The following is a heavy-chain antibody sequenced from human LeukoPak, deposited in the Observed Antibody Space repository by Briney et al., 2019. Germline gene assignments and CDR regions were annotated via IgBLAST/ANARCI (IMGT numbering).Heavy chain of an antibody. V-gene: IGHV3-15*01. D-gene: IGHD4-17*01. CDR3: TTVGTTVTTWQVDFYSYSMDV. CDR2: IKSKADGGTT. J-gene: IGHJ6*02. Sequence: GGSLRLSCAASGFAFNNAWVSWVRQAPGRGLEWVGRIKSKADGGTTDYAAPVKGRFFTSRDDSKNTVYLQMYSLKMEDTAVYYCTTVGTTVTTWQVDFYSYSMDVWGQGTTVTVSS. CDR1: GFAFNNAW.